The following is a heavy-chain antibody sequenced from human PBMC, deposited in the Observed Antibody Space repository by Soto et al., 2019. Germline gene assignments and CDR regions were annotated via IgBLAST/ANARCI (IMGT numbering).Heavy chain of an antibody. CDR2: IKQDESEE. CDR1: GLTFTDYW. Sequence: PGGSLRLSCVTYGLTFTDYWMSWVRQAPGKGLEWVANIKQDESEENYLDSVKGRFTISRDNAKNSLYLQMNSLRAEDTAVYYCASDRFRGTYYLRGVTYFFEEWGQGAPVTVSS. D-gene: IGHD1-26*01. CDR3: ASDRFRGTYYLRGVTYFFEE. J-gene: IGHJ4*02. V-gene: IGHV3-7*03.